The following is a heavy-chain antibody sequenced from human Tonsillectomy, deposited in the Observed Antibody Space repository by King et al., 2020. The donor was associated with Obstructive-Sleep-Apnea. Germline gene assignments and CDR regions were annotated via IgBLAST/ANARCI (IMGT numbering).Heavy chain of an antibody. Sequence: VQLQESGPGLVKPSQTLSLTCTVSGGSISSRGYYWSWIRQYPGKGLEWIGYIYHSGSTYYNPSLKSRMIISIDTSKNHFSLHLSSVTAADTAVYYCARRPAYCGAACYPPRDYYYYGLGVWGQGTTVIVSS. D-gene: IGHD2-21*02. CDR2: IYHSGST. CDR3: ARRPAYCGAACYPPRDYYYYGLGV. CDR1: GGSISSRGYY. J-gene: IGHJ6*02. V-gene: IGHV4-31*03.